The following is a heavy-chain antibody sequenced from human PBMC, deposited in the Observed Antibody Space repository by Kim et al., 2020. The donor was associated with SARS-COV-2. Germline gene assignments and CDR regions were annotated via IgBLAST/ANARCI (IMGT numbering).Heavy chain of an antibody. CDR1: GFTFSSYA. V-gene: IGHV3-23*01. CDR2: ISGSGGST. D-gene: IGHD4-17*01. CDR3: AKWGYGGNGFDY. J-gene: IGHJ4*02. Sequence: GGSLRLSCAASGFTFSSYAMSWVRQAPGKGLEWVLAISGSGGSTYYADSVKGRFTISRDNSKNTLYLQMNSLRAEDTAVYYCAKWGYGGNGFDYWGQGTLVTVSS.